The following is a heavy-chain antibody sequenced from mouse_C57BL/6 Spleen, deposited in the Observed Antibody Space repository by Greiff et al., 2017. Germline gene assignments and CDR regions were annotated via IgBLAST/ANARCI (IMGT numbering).Heavy chain of an antibody. D-gene: IGHD1-1*01. V-gene: IGHV1-80*01. Sequence: QVQLKQSGAELVKPGASVKISCKASGYAFSSYWMNWVKQRPGKGLEWIGQIYPGDGDTNYNGKFKGKATLTADKSSSTAYMQLSSLTSEDSAVYFCARSRYYGSSPSNWYFDVWGTGTTVTVSS. CDR3: ARSRYYGSSPSNWYFDV. CDR2: IYPGDGDT. J-gene: IGHJ1*03. CDR1: GYAFSSYW.